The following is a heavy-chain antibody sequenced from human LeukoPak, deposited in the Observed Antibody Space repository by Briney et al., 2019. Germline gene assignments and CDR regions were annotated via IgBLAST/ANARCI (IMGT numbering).Heavy chain of an antibody. J-gene: IGHJ5*02. CDR3: ARAGEEDGYTNWFDP. V-gene: IGHV3-7*01. D-gene: IGHD5-24*01. CDR2: IKQDGSEK. Sequence: GGSLRLSCAASGFTFRSYWMSWVRQAPGKGLEWVANIKQDGSEKYYVDSVKGRFTISRDNAKNSLYLQMNSLRAEDTAVYYCARAGEEDGYTNWFDPWGQGTLVTVSS. CDR1: GFTFRSYW.